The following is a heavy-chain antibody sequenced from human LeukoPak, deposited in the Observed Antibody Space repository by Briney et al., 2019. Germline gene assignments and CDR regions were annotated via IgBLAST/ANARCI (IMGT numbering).Heavy chain of an antibody. J-gene: IGHJ4*02. CDR1: GYNFTSYW. D-gene: IGHD6-13*01. V-gene: IGHV5-51*01. CDR2: IYPGDSDT. Sequence: PGGSLKISCKGSGYNFTSYWIGWVRQMPGKGLEWMGIIYPGDSDTRYSPSFQGQVTISAGKPISTAYLQWSSLKASDTAMYYCARSAFLTGYSSSWTGGGYYFDYWGQGTLVTVSS. CDR3: ARSAFLTGYSSSWTGGGYYFDY.